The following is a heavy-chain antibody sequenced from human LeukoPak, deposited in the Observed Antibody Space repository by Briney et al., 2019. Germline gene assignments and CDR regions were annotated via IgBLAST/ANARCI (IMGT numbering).Heavy chain of an antibody. Sequence: GGSLRLSCAASGFTFSSYWMHWVRQAPGKGLEWVSAISGSGGSTYYADSVKGRFTISRDNSKNTLYLQMNSLRAEDTAVYYCAKGFVVRLDFDYWGQGTLVTVSS. V-gene: IGHV3-23*01. D-gene: IGHD2/OR15-2a*01. CDR2: ISGSGGST. CDR3: AKGFVVRLDFDY. J-gene: IGHJ4*02. CDR1: GFTFSSYW.